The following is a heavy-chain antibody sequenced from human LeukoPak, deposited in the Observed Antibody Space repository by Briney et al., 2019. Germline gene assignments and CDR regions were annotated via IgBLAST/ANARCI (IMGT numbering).Heavy chain of an antibody. Sequence: PGGSLRLSCAASGFTFSSYWMSWVRQAPGKGLEWVAVIWYDGSNKYYADSVKGRFTISRDNSKNTLYLQMNSLRAEDTAVYFCARDSRLKWTQYLFDFWGQGTLVTVSS. CDR1: GFTFSSYW. CDR3: ARDSRLKWTQYLFDF. CDR2: IWYDGSNK. J-gene: IGHJ4*02. D-gene: IGHD3/OR15-3a*01. V-gene: IGHV3-33*08.